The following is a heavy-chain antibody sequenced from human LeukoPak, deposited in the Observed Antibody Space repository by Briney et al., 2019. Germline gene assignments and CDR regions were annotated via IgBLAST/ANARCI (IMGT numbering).Heavy chain of an antibody. CDR1: GFTFSSYG. Sequence: GSLRLSCAASGFTFSSYGMSWVRQAPGKGLEWIGSIYYSGSTYYNPSLKGRVTISVDTSKNQFSLKLSSVTAADTAVYHCARALLRPLRIFGVVSHFDYWGQGTLVTVSS. V-gene: IGHV4-39*07. D-gene: IGHD3-3*02. CDR3: ARALLRPLRIFGVVSHFDY. CDR2: IYYSGST. J-gene: IGHJ4*02.